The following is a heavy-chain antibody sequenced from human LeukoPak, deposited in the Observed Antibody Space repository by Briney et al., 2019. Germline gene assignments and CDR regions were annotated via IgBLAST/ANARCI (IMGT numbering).Heavy chain of an antibody. CDR2: IYYSGST. J-gene: IGHJ4*02. CDR1: GGSISSADYY. CDR3: ARGVRGVTAYYFDY. V-gene: IGHV4-61*08. D-gene: IGHD3-10*01. Sequence: SETLSLTCTVSGGSISSADYYWSWIRQPPGKGLEWIGYIYYSGSTNYNPSLKSRVTISVDTSKNQFSLKLSSVTAADTAVYYCARGVRGVTAYYFDYWGQGTLVTVSS.